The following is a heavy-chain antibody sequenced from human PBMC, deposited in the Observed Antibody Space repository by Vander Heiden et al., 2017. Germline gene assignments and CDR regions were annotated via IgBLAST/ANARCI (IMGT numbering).Heavy chain of an antibody. CDR1: GGSFSGYY. D-gene: IGHD2-8*01. Sequence: QVQLQQWGAGLLKPSETLSLTCAVYGGSFSGYYWRWIRQPPGKGLEWIGEINHSGSTNYNPSLKSRVTISVDTSKNQFSLKLSSVTAADTAVYYCARFPRRYCTNGVCYTGYYYYGMDVWGQGTTVTVSS. CDR2: INHSGST. V-gene: IGHV4-34*01. CDR3: ARFPRRYCTNGVCYTGYYYYGMDV. J-gene: IGHJ6*02.